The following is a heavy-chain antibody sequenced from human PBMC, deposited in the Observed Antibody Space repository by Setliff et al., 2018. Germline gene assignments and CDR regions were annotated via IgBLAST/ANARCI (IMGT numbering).Heavy chain of an antibody. Sequence: ASVKVSCKASGGTFSSYAISWVRQAPGQGLEWMGRINPNSGGTNYAQKFQGRVTMTWDTSISTAYMELSRLRSDDTAVYYCARGPFLEWLLYFDYWGQGTLVTVSS. CDR2: INPNSGGT. CDR1: GGTFSSYA. D-gene: IGHD3-3*01. CDR3: ARGPFLEWLLYFDY. V-gene: IGHV1-2*06. J-gene: IGHJ4*02.